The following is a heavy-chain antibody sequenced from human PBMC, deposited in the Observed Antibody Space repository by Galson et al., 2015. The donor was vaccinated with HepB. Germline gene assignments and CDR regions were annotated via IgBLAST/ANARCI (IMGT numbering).Heavy chain of an antibody. D-gene: IGHD3-16*01. CDR2: IDPDSGGT. J-gene: IGHJ6*02. V-gene: IGHV1-2*06. CDR1: RYNFNVYY. Sequence: SVKVSCKASRYNFNVYYIHWVRQAPGQGLEWLGRIDPDSGGTDYAQKFQGRVTMTSDTSISTAYMELSRLRSDDTAFYYCAREYDYVWGSSPSGNYYYAMDVWGQGTTVIVSS. CDR3: AREYDYVWGSSPSGNYYYAMDV.